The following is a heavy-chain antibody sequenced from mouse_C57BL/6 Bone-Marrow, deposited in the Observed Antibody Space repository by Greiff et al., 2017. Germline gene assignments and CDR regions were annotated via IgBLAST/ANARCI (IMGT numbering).Heavy chain of an antibody. CDR1: GYTFTSYW. Sequence: QVQLQQPGAELVRPGTSVKLSCKASGYTFTSYWMHWVKQRPGQGLEWIGVIDPSDSYTNYNQKFKGKATLTVDTSSSTAYMQLSSLTSSDSAVYYGARSGYYGSSFFDYWGQGTPLTVSS. V-gene: IGHV1-59*01. D-gene: IGHD1-1*01. J-gene: IGHJ2*01. CDR2: IDPSDSYT. CDR3: ARSGYYGSSFFDY.